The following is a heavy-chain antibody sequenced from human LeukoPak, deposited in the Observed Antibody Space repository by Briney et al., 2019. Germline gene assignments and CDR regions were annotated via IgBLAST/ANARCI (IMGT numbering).Heavy chain of an antibody. J-gene: IGHJ6*02. CDR3: AKGSYCSGGSCYYYYYGMDV. V-gene: IGHV3-30*18. CDR1: GFTFSSYG. D-gene: IGHD2-15*01. Sequence: GRSLRLSCAASGFTFSSYGMHWVRQAPGKGREWVAVISYEGSNKYYADSVKGRFTISRDNSKNTLYLQMNSLRAEDTAVYYCAKGSYCSGGSCYYYYYGMDVWGQGTTVTVSS. CDR2: ISYEGSNK.